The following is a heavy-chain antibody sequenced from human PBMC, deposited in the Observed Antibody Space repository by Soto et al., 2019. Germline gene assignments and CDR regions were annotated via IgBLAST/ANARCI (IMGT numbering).Heavy chain of an antibody. Sequence: ASVKVSCKASGYTFTSYAMNWVRQAPGQGLEWMGWINTNTGNPTYAQGFTGRFVFSLDTSVSTAYLQICSLKAEDTAVYYCARLVNDCISTSGSDYYYYYGMYFWGQGTTVPVSS. J-gene: IGHJ6*02. V-gene: IGHV7-4-1*01. CDR3: ARLVNDCISTSGSDYYYYYGMYF. CDR2: INTNTGNP. CDR1: GYTFTSYA. D-gene: IGHD2-2*01.